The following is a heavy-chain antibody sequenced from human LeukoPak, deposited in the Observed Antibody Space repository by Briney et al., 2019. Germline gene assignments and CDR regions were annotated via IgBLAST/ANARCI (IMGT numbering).Heavy chain of an antibody. CDR3: AELGITMIGGV. Sequence: GGSLRLSCATSGFTFSTFWMHWVRQAPGKGLVWVSRINHDGSSTNYADSVKGRFTISRDNAKNTLYLQMNSLRAEDTAVYYCAELGITMIGGVWGKGTTVTISS. CDR2: INHDGSST. V-gene: IGHV3-74*01. D-gene: IGHD3-10*02. CDR1: GFTFSTFW. J-gene: IGHJ6*04.